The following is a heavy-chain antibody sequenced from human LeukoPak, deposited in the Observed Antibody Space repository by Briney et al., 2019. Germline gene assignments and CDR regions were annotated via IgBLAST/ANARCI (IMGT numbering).Heavy chain of an antibody. D-gene: IGHD4/OR15-4a*01. CDR2: IYPGDSDT. V-gene: IGHV5-51*01. CDR1: GYSFTSYW. CDR3: ARWDYGYNWFDP. Sequence: GESLQISCEGSGYSFTSYWIGWVRQMPGKGLEWMGVIYPGDSDTRYSPSFQGQVTISADKSISTAFLQWSSLKASDTAMYYCARWDYGYNWFDPWGQGTLVTVSS. J-gene: IGHJ5*02.